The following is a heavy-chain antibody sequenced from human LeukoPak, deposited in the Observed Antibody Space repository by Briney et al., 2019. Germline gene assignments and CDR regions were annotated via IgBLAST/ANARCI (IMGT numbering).Heavy chain of an antibody. CDR2: IIPIFGTA. J-gene: IGHJ6*03. Sequence: SVKVSCKASGGTFSSYAISWVRQAPGQGLEWMGGIIPIFGTANYAQKFQGRVTITADKSTSTAYMELSSLRSEDTAVYYCARGYCSGGSCYSSYYYSYMDVWGKGTTVTVSS. CDR3: ARGYCSGGSCYSSYYYSYMDV. D-gene: IGHD2-15*01. V-gene: IGHV1-69*06. CDR1: GGTFSSYA.